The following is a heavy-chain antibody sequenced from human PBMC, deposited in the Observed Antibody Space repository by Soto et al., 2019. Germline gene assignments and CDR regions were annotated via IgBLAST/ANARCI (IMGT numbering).Heavy chain of an antibody. CDR1: GFTFTDYA. CDR2: ISADGEKS. CDR3: TRGPRPISTGTGAY. D-gene: IGHD3-10*01. V-gene: IGHV3-23*01. Sequence: DVQLLESGGGFIQPGGSLRLSCAASGFTFTDYAFSWVRQAPGQGLEWVSVISADGEKSLHADSVKGRFTISRDNVNDTLYLQMNNLRAEDSGLYYCTRGPRPISTGTGAYWGQGTQVTVSS. J-gene: IGHJ4*02.